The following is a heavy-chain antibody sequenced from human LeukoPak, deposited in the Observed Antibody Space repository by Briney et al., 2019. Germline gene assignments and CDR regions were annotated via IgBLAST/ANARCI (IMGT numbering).Heavy chain of an antibody. J-gene: IGHJ3*02. CDR2: IYYSGST. V-gene: IGHV4-30-4*08. CDR1: GGSISSGDYY. Sequence: PSQTLSLTCTVSGGSISSGDYYWRWIRQPPGKGLEWIGYIYYSGSTYYNPSLKSRVTISVDTSKNKFSLKLSSVTAADTAVYYCARDQRVVGATADAFDIWGQGTMVTVSS. CDR3: ARDQRVVGATADAFDI. D-gene: IGHD1-26*01.